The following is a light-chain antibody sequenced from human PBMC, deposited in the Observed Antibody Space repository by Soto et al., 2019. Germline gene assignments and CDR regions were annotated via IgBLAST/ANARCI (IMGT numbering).Light chain of an antibody. V-gene: IGKV2-24*01. CDR3: MQATQFPIT. CDR1: QSLVHSDGNTY. Sequence: DIVMTQTPLSSPVTLGQPASISCRSSQSLVHSDGNTYLSWLQQRPGQPPRHLIYEISNRFSGVPVRFSGSGAGTDFTLKISRVEAEDVGVYYCMQATQFPITFGQGTRLEIK. CDR2: EIS. J-gene: IGKJ5*01.